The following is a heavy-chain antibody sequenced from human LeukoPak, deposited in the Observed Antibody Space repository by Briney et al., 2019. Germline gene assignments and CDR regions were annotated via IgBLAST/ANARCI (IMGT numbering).Heavy chain of an antibody. CDR2: IYYSGST. Sequence: SETLSLTCTVSGGSISSSSYYWGWIRQPPGKGLEWIGSIYYSGSTYYNPSLKSRVTISVDTSKNQFSLKLSSVTAADTAVYYCAREGKITMVRGVIRYYYMDVWGKGATVTISS. V-gene: IGHV4-39*02. J-gene: IGHJ6*03. CDR3: AREGKITMVRGVIRYYYMDV. CDR1: GGSISSSSYY. D-gene: IGHD3-10*01.